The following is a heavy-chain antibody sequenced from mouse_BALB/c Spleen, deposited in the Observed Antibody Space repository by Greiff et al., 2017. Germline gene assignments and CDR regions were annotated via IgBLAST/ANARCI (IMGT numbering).Heavy chain of an antibody. V-gene: IGHV1-80*01. CDR1: GYAFSSYW. CDR2: IYPGDGDT. D-gene: IGHD1-1*01. J-gene: IGHJ4*01. Sequence: VKLMESGAELVRPGSSVKISCKASGYAFSSYWMNWVKQRPGQGLEWIGQIYPGDGDTNYNGKFKGKATLTADKSSSTAYMQLSSLTSEDSAVYFCARPTVVALYAMDYWGQGTSVTVSS. CDR3: ARPTVVALYAMDY.